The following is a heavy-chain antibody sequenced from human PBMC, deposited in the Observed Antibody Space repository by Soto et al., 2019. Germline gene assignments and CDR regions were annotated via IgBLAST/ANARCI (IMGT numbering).Heavy chain of an antibody. CDR1: GGSISSSF. D-gene: IGHD5-18*01. CDR2: ISYSGST. J-gene: IGHJ6*02. V-gene: IGHV4-59*01. Sequence: SETLSLTCSVSGGSISSSFWSWIRQPPGKELEWIGYISYSGSTTYNPSLKSRITLSVDTSKNQFSLRVASVTAADTAAYYCARGHRAMEYYYYYGMDVWGQGTTVTVSS. CDR3: ARGHRAMEYYYYYGMDV.